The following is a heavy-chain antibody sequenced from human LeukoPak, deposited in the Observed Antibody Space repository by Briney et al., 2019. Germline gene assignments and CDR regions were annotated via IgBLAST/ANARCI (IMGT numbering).Heavy chain of an antibody. Sequence: PSETLSLTCAVYGGSFSGYYWTWIRQPPGEGLEWIGEINHSGSTNYNPSLKSRVTISVDTSKNQFSLKLSSVTAADTAVYYCTRNEDWGQGTLVTVSS. J-gene: IGHJ4*02. CDR2: INHSGST. V-gene: IGHV4-34*01. CDR3: TRNED. CDR1: GGSFSGYY.